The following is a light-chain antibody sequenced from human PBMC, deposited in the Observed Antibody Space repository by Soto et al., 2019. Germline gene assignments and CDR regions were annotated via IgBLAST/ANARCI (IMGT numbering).Light chain of an antibody. V-gene: IGKV2-28*01. CDR2: LGS. CDR3: MQGLSGFT. Sequence: DIVMTQSPLSLPVTPGEPASISCRSSRTLLHTNGYNYLEWYLQKPGQSPQLLIYLGSDRASGVPDRFSGSGSGTDFTLKISRVEAEDVGVYYCMQGLSGFTFGPGTKVEIK. CDR1: RTLLHTNGYNY. J-gene: IGKJ3*01.